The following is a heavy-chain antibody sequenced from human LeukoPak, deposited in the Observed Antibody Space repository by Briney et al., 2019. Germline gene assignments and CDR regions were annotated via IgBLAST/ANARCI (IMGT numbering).Heavy chain of an antibody. CDR3: AKDLDY. Sequence: GGSLRLSCVVSGFTFSGCEMNWVRQAPGKGLEWVSYISASGSSIYYADSVKGRFTISRDNAKNSLYLQMNSLRAEDTAVYYCAKDLDYWGQGTLVTVSS. J-gene: IGHJ4*02. CDR2: ISASGSSI. CDR1: GFTFSGCE. V-gene: IGHV3-48*03.